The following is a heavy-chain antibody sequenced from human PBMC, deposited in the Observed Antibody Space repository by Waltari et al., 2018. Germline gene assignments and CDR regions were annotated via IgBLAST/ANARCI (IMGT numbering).Heavy chain of an antibody. CDR1: GFTFSRAW. J-gene: IGHJ3*02. CDR3: TTGGVKGPHDAFDI. Sequence: VQLVDSGGGLVKPGGSLSLSCAASGFTFSRAWMSWVHQAPGKGLEWVGRIKSKTDGGTTDYAAPVKGRFTISRDDSKNTLYLQMNSLKTEDTAVYYCTTGGVKGPHDAFDIWGQGTMVTVSS. D-gene: IGHD2-8*01. CDR2: IKSKTDGGTT. V-gene: IGHV3-15*01.